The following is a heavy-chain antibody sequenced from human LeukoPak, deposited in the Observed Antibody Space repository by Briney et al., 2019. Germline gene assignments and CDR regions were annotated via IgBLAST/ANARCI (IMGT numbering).Heavy chain of an antibody. CDR2: IYHSGST. J-gene: IGHJ4*02. D-gene: IGHD3-10*01. V-gene: IGHV4-38-2*02. CDR1: GYSISSGYY. Sequence: PSETLSLTCTVSGYSISSGYYWGWIRQPPGKGLEWIGSIYHSGSTYYNPSVKSRVTISVDTSKHQFSLKLSSVTAADTAVYYCARDLAGAESGDYWGQGTRVTVSS. CDR3: ARDLAGAESGDY.